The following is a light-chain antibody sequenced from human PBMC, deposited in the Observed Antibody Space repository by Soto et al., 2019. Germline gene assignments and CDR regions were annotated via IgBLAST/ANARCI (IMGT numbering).Light chain of an antibody. J-gene: IGLJ2*01. V-gene: IGLV1-47*01. CDR2: RNN. CDR1: SSNLGSNY. CDR3: AAWDYSLSGVV. Sequence: QSVLTQPPSASGTPGQRVTISCSGSSSNLGSNYVYWYQQLPGTAPKLLIYRNNERPSGVPDRFSGSKSGTSASLAISGLRSEDEADYYCAAWDYSLSGVVFGGGTKLTVL.